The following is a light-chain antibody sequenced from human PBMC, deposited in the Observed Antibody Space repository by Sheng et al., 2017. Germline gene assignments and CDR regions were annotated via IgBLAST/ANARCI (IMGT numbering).Light chain of an antibody. Sequence: EIVLTQSPATLSLSPGERATLSCRASQRIVNYLAWYQQKPGQAPRLLIYDASNRATGIPARFSGSGFGTDFTLTISSLEPEDFAVYYCQQCSIWPLTFGGGTKVEIK. CDR1: QRIVNY. J-gene: IGKJ4*01. CDR3: QQCSIWPLT. V-gene: IGKV3-11*01. CDR2: DAS.